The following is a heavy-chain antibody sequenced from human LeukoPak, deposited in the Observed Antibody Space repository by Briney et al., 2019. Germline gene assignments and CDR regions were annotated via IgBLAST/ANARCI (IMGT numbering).Heavy chain of an antibody. Sequence: ASVKVSCKASGYTFTSYGISWVRQAPGQGLEWMGWISAYNGNTNYAQKLQGRVTMTTDTSTSTVYMELSSLRSEDPAVYYCARGGTQDPDFDYWGQGTLVTVSS. CDR1: GYTFTSYG. J-gene: IGHJ4*02. CDR2: ISAYNGNT. D-gene: IGHD1-14*01. V-gene: IGHV1-18*01. CDR3: ARGGTQDPDFDY.